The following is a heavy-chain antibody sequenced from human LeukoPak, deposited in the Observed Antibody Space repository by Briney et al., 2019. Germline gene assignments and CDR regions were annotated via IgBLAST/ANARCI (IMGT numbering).Heavy chain of an antibody. Sequence: GGSLRLSCAASGFTFSIYAMHCVRQAPGEGLEYVSAISSNGGSTYYANSVKGRFTISRDNSKNTLYLQMGSLRAEDMAVYYCARGRYRDYGYYYGMDVWGQGTTVTVSS. D-gene: IGHD1-1*01. CDR2: ISSNGGST. J-gene: IGHJ6*02. CDR1: GFTFSIYA. V-gene: IGHV3-64*01. CDR3: ARGRYRDYGYYYGMDV.